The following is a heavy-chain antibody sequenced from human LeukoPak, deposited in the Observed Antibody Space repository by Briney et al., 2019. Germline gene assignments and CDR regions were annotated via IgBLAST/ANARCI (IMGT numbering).Heavy chain of an antibody. V-gene: IGHV4-4*02. Sequence: SETLSLTCAVSGGSISSNNWWTWVRQPPGKGLEWIGEIYHSGTTNYNPSVKSRVTISVDKSKNQFSLKLNSVTAADTAVYYCARAPNQPSSGYYSFDYWGQGTLVTVSS. CDR1: GGSISSNNW. J-gene: IGHJ4*02. CDR3: ARAPNQPSSGYYSFDY. CDR2: IYHSGTT. D-gene: IGHD3-22*01.